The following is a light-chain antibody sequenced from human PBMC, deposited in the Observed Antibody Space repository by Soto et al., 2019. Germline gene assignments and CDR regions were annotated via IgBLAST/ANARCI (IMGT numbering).Light chain of an antibody. CDR3: QSYDSSLGGAVV. V-gene: IGLV1-40*01. Sequence: QSVLTQPPSVSGAPGQRVTISCTGSSSNIGAGYDVHWYQQLPATAPKLLIYANSNRPSGVPDRFSGSKSGTSASLAITGLQAEDEADYYCQSYDSSLGGAVVFSGGTKVTAL. J-gene: IGLJ2*01. CDR2: ANS. CDR1: SSNIGAGYD.